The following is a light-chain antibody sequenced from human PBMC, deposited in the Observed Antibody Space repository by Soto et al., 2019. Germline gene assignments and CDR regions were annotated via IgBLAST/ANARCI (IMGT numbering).Light chain of an antibody. J-gene: IGKJ4*01. CDR3: QQRSNWPPLT. CDR2: DAS. V-gene: IGKV3-11*01. Sequence: EIVLTQSPATLSLSPGERATLSCRASQSVSNYLAWYQQKPGQAPRLLIYDASNRGTGIPARFSGSGSGTDFILTISSLEPEDFAGYYCQQRSNWPPLTFGGGTKVEMK. CDR1: QSVSNY.